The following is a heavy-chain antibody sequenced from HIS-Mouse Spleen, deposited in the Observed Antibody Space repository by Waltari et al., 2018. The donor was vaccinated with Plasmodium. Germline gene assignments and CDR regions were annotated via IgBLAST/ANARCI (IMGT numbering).Heavy chain of an antibody. V-gene: IGHV3-30*04. J-gene: IGHJ4*02. CDR2: ISYDGSNK. Sequence: QVQLVESGGGVVQPGRSLRLSCAAFGFTFSGYAMHWVRQAPGKGRGWVAVISYDGSNKYYADSVKGRFTISRDNSKNTLDLQMNSLRAEDTAVYYCALSGHWGQGTLVTVSS. D-gene: IGHD3-10*01. CDR3: ALSGH. CDR1: GFTFSGYA.